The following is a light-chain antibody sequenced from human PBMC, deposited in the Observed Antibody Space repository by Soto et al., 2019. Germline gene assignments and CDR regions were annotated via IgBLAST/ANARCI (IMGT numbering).Light chain of an antibody. CDR3: KSYDTNLRGV. CDR2: ANN. CDR1: SSNIGAGYD. Sequence: QPVLTQPPSVSGAPGQRVTISCTGSSSNIGAGYDVHWYQQFPGTAPKLLIYANNNRPSGVPDRFSASKSGTSASLAITGLQADDEADYYCKSYDTNLRGVFGTGTKLTVL. J-gene: IGLJ1*01. V-gene: IGLV1-40*01.